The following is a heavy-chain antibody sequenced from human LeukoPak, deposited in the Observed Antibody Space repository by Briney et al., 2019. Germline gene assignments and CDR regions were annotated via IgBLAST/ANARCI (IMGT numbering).Heavy chain of an antibody. D-gene: IGHD3-9*01. Sequence: GGSLRLSCAASGFTFSSYAMSWVRQAPGKGLEWVSAISGSGGSTYYADSVKGRFTISRDNAKNSLYLQMNSLRAEDTAVYYCARDLDLTGYSFDYWGQGTLVTVSS. CDR1: GFTFSSYA. CDR2: ISGSGGST. CDR3: ARDLDLTGYSFDY. J-gene: IGHJ4*02. V-gene: IGHV3-23*01.